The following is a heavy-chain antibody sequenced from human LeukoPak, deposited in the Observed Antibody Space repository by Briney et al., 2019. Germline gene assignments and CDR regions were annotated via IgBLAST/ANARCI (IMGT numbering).Heavy chain of an antibody. CDR2: ISSTGNFV. CDR3: ARVGCRGGSCSSRGDYYYGMDV. CDR1: GFTFSSYS. J-gene: IGHJ6*02. Sequence: GGSLRLSCAASGFTFSSYSMNWVRQAPGKVLDWVSSISSTGNFVHYADSVKGRFTISRDNAKNSLYLQMDSLRGEDTAVYFCARVGCRGGSCSSRGDYYYGMDVWGQGTTVTVSS. D-gene: IGHD2-15*01. V-gene: IGHV3-21*06.